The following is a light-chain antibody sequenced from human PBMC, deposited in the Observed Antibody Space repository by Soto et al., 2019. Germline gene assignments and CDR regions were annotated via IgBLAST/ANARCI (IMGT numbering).Light chain of an antibody. CDR2: EAS. J-gene: IGKJ1*01. CDR1: QSVSSN. CDR3: QQYNDWPPT. Sequence: EIVMTQSPATLSVSPGERATLSCRASQSVSSNLAWYQQKPGQAPRLLMYEASMRATGIPARFSGSGSGTEFTLTISSLQSEDFAVYDCQQYNDWPPTFGRGTKGDMK. V-gene: IGKV3-15*01.